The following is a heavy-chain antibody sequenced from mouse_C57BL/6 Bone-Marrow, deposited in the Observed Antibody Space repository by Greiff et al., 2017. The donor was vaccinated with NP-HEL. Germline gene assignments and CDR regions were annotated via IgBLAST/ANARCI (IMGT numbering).Heavy chain of an antibody. CDR3: ASGDFDV. V-gene: IGHV1-55*01. Sequence: QVQLQQSGAELVRPGTSVKVSCKASGYTFTSYWITWVKQRPGQGLEWIGDIYPGSGSTNYNEKFKSKATLTVDTSSSTAYMQLSSLTSEDSAVYYCASGDFDVWGTGTTVTVSS. CDR2: IYPGSGST. CDR1: GYTFTSYW. J-gene: IGHJ1*03.